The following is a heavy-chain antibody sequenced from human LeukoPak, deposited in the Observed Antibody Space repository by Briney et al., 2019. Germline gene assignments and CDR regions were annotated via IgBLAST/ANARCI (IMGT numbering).Heavy chain of an antibody. V-gene: IGHV1-46*01. CDR1: GYTFTSYF. CDR3: AREPRYSGYDLGSGAFDI. J-gene: IGHJ3*02. D-gene: IGHD5-12*01. CDR2: INPSGGST. Sequence: ASVNVSCKASGYTFTSYFMHWVRQAPGQGLEWMGLINPSGGSTIYAQKFQGRVTMTRDMSTRIVYMELSSLRSEDTAVYYCAREPRYSGYDLGSGAFDIWGQGTMVIVSS.